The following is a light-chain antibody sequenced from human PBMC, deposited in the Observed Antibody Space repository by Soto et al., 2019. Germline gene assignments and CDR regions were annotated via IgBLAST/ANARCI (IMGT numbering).Light chain of an antibody. CDR2: GAS. CDR1: LSVTSDY. Sequence: EIVLTQSPGTLSLSPGIRATLSCRASLSVTSDYLAWYQQKPGQAPRLLIYGASIRATGIPDRFSGRGSGTDFTLTISRLEPEDFAVYYCQQYGDAPYTFGQGNKLEIK. V-gene: IGKV3-20*01. CDR3: QQYGDAPYT. J-gene: IGKJ2*01.